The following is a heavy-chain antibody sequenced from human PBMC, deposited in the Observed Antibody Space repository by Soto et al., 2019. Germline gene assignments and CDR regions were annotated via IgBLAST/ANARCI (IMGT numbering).Heavy chain of an antibody. J-gene: IGHJ6*02. CDR3: AAVSQNCSSTSCYYYYYYGMDV. CDR2: IVIGSGNT. Sequence: SAKVSCKASGLTITSSALQWVRQARRKRQEWIRWIVIGSGNTNYAQKFQERVTITRDMSTSTAYMELSSLRSEDTAVYYCAAVSQNCSSTSCYYYYYYGMDVWGQGTTVTVSS. CDR1: GLTITSSA. V-gene: IGHV1-58*01. D-gene: IGHD2-2*01.